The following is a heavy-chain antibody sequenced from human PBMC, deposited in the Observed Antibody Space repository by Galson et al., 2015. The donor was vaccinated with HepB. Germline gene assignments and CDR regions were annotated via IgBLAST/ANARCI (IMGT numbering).Heavy chain of an antibody. CDR2: ISGSGATT. J-gene: IGHJ3*02. CDR3: AKDGGGADYDDSGYITFAFDI. Sequence: SLRLSCAASRITFGMFAMSWVRQAPGKGLEWVSAISGSGATTYYADSVKGRFTISRDNSKNTLYLQMDSLRAEDTALYYCAKDGGGADYDDSGYITFAFDIWGQGTKVTVSS. V-gene: IGHV3-23*01. D-gene: IGHD4-17*01. CDR1: RITFGMFA.